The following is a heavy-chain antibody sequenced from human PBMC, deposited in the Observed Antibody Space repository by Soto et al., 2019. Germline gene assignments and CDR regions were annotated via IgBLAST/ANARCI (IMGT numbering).Heavy chain of an antibody. CDR1: GFTFSSYA. CDR2: ISGSGGST. Sequence: EVQLLESGGGLVQPGGSLRLSCAASGFTFSSYAMSWVRQAPGKGLAWVSAISGSGGSTYYADSVQGRFTISRDNSKNPLYLQMNSLRAEDTAVYYFAKDEIRSRGLESDFWGQGTLVTVSS. CDR3: AKDEIRSRGLESDF. J-gene: IGHJ4*02. V-gene: IGHV3-23*01. D-gene: IGHD1-1*01.